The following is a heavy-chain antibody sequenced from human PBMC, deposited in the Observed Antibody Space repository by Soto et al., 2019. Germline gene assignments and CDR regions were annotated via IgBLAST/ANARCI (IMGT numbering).Heavy chain of an antibody. CDR2: IDPSDSYT. V-gene: IGHV5-10-1*01. J-gene: IGHJ6*02. CDR1: GYSFTSYW. D-gene: IGHD6-13*01. CDR3: ASWAAAGKVYYYYGMDV. Sequence: GESLKISCKCSGYSFTSYWISWVRQMPGKGLKWMGRIDPSDSYTNYSPSFQGHVTISADKSISTAYLPWSSLKASDTAMYYCASWAAAGKVYYYYGMDVWGQGTRVTVSS.